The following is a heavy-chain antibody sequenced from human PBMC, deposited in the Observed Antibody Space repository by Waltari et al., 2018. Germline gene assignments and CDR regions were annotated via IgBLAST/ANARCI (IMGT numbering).Heavy chain of an antibody. J-gene: IGHJ4*02. CDR2: IYTSGST. CDR1: GGSISSYY. D-gene: IGHD2-2*03. CDR3: ASGYCSSTSCFR. V-gene: IGHV4-4*07. Sequence: QVQLQESGPGLVKPSETLSLTYTVSGGSISSYYWSWIRQPAGKGLEWIGRIYTSGSTNYNPALKSRVTMSVDTSKNQFSLKLSSVTAADTAVYYCASGYCSSTSCFRWGQGTLVTVSS.